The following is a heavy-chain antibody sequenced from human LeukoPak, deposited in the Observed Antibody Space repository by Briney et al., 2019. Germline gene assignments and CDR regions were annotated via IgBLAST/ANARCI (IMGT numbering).Heavy chain of an antibody. V-gene: IGHV3-74*01. CDR3: ARGTHYYEF. CDR2: INSGGDIT. CDR1: GFTFSSYW. Sequence: GGSLRLSCAASGFTFSSYWMHWVRQVPGKGLVWVSRINSGGDITNYAGSVKGRFTISRDNAKNSLYLWMTSLTADDTAVYYCARGTHYYEFWGQGTLVIVSS. D-gene: IGHD3/OR15-3a*01. J-gene: IGHJ4*02.